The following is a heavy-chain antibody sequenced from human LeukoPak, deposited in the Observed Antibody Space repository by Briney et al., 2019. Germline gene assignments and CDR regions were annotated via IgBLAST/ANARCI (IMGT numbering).Heavy chain of an antibody. V-gene: IGHV3-33*01. J-gene: IGHJ4*02. CDR1: GFTFSSYG. CDR3: ASFKSAGSYYRLHDY. Sequence: GGSLRLSCAASGFTFSSYGMHWVPQAPGKGLEWVALIWFDGSNKYYADSVKGRFTISRDNSNNTPYLQMNSLRAEDTAVYYCASFKSAGSYYRLHDYWGQGTLVTVSS. CDR2: IWFDGSNK. D-gene: IGHD3-10*01.